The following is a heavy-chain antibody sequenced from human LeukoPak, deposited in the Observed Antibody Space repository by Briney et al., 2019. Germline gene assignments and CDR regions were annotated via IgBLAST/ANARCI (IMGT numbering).Heavy chain of an antibody. D-gene: IGHD6-13*01. J-gene: IGHJ4*02. CDR1: GFTFSSYW. CDR2: INSDGSST. CDR3: ARDPYSSSWYYFGY. V-gene: IGHV3-74*01. Sequence: PGGSLRLSCAASGFTFSSYWMHWVRQAPGKGLVWVSRINSDGSSTNYADSVKGRFTISRDNAKNTLYLEMNSLRAEDTAVYYRARDPYSSSWYYFGYWGQGTLVTVSS.